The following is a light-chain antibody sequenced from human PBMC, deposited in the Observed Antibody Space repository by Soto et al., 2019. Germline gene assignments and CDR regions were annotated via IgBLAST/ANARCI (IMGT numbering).Light chain of an antibody. CDR3: SSYAGSSTYV. J-gene: IGLJ1*01. CDR2: EVS. Sequence: QSVLTQPASVSGSPGQSITISCTGTNSDVGSYNLVSWYQQHPGKAPKLMIYEVSKRPSGSSNRFSGSKSGNTASLTISGLQAEDEADYYCSSYAGSSTYVFGTGTKVTVL. V-gene: IGLV2-23*02. CDR1: NSDVGSYNL.